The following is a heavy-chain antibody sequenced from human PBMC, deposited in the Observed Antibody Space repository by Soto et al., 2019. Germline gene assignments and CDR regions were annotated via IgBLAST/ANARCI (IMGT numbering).Heavy chain of an antibody. D-gene: IGHD6-19*01. J-gene: IGHJ4*02. CDR2: ISAYNGNT. V-gene: IGHV1-18*01. Sequence: ASVKVSCKASGYTFTSYGISWVRQAPGQGLEWMGWISAYNGNTNYAQKLQGRVTMTTDTSTSTAYMELRSLRSDDTAVYYCARDLFGLRAVAAAPDWGQGTMATVSS. CDR1: GYTFTSYG. CDR3: ARDLFGLRAVAAAPD.